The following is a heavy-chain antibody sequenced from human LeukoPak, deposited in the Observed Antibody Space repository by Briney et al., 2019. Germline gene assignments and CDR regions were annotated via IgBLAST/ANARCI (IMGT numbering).Heavy chain of an antibody. CDR3: ARGGPRYCSGGSCYFGY. J-gene: IGHJ4*02. CDR2: INHSGRT. CDR1: GGLLCGYH. Sequence: SETLSLLCAVYGGLLCGYHWGWLRQPPGKGLEWIGEINHSGRTNYNPSLKSRVTISGDTSKNQFSLKLSSATAAYTAVYYGARGGPRYCSGGSCYFGYWGQGTLVTVSS. V-gene: IGHV4-34*01. D-gene: IGHD2-15*01.